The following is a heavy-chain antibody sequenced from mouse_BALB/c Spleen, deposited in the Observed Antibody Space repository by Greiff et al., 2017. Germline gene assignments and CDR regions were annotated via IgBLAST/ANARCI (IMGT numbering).Heavy chain of an antibody. Sequence: VKVVESGPGLVAPSQSLSITCTVSGFSLTSYGVHWVRQPPGKGLEWLGVIWAGGSTNYNSALMSRLSISKDNSKSQVFLKMNSLQTDDTAMYYCASYYDYDGDPWFAYWGQGTLVTVSA. D-gene: IGHD2-4*01. CDR2: IWAGGST. J-gene: IGHJ3*01. V-gene: IGHV2-9*02. CDR3: ASYYDYDGDPWFAY. CDR1: GFSLTSYG.